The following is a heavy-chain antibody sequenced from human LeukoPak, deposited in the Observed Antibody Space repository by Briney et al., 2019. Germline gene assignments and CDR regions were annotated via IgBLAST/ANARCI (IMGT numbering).Heavy chain of an antibody. Sequence: GASVKVSCKASGYTFTGYYMNWVRQAPGQGLEWLGWINPNSGDTNYAQKFQGRVTMTRDTSISTTYMELSRLRSDDTAVYYCARTYYHDSSAYSPTDYWGQGTLVTVSS. CDR1: GYTFTGYY. CDR2: INPNSGDT. D-gene: IGHD3-22*01. J-gene: IGHJ4*02. V-gene: IGHV1-2*02. CDR3: ARTYYHDSSAYSPTDY.